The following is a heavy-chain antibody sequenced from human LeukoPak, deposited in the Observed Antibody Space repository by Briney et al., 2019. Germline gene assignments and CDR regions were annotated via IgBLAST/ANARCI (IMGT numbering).Heavy chain of an antibody. CDR3: ARRIAARRVHAFDI. D-gene: IGHD6-6*01. CDR2: MNPNSGST. V-gene: IGHV1-8*01. Sequence: GASVKVSCKASGYTFTSYDINWVRQATGQGLEWMGWMNPNSGSTGYAQKFQGRVTMTRNTSISTAYMELSSLRSEDTAVYYCARRIAARRVHAFDIWGQGTMVTVSS. CDR1: GYTFTSYD. J-gene: IGHJ3*02.